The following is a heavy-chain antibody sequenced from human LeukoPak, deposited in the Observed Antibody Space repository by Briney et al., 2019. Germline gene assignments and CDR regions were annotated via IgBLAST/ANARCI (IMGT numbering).Heavy chain of an antibody. CDR2: ISSRSTAI. Sequence: GGSLRLSCAPSGFTFSNYGMHWVRQAPGKGLEWVSYISSRSTAIYYADSVKGRFTISRDNAKNSLYLQMNSLRAEDTAVYYCARGPTELDYWGQGTLVTVSS. CDR3: ARGPTELDY. D-gene: IGHD1-14*01. J-gene: IGHJ4*02. CDR1: GFTFSNYG. V-gene: IGHV3-48*01.